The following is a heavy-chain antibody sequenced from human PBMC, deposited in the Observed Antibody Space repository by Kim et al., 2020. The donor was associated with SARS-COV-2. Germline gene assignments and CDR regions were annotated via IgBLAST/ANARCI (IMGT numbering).Heavy chain of an antibody. CDR3: ARQLIYCSSTSCYDNYYYYGMDV. V-gene: IGHV4-59*08. Sequence: SETLSLTCTVSGGSISSYYWSWIRQPPGKGLEWIGYIYYSGSTNYNPSLKSRVTISVDTSKNQFFLKLSSVTAADTAVYYCARQLIYCSSTSCYDNYYYYGMDVWGQGTTVTVSS. CDR2: IYYSGST. J-gene: IGHJ6*02. CDR1: GGSISSYY. D-gene: IGHD2-2*01.